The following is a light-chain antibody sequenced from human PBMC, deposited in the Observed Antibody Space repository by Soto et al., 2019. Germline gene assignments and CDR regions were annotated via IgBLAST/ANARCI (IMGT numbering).Light chain of an antibody. J-gene: IGKJ1*01. CDR3: QQYNGDSRG. CDR1: QNINIW. V-gene: IGKV1-5*01. Sequence: DIQMTQSPSTLSASVGDRVTITCRASQNINIWLAWYQQKPGKAPKLLIYNAAYLESGVPSRFSGSGSGTEFTLTISSLQPDDFAIYNCQQYNGDSRGFGQGTKVDIK. CDR2: NAA.